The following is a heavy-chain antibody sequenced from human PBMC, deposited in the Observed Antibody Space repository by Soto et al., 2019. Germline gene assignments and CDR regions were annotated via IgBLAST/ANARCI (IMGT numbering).Heavy chain of an antibody. D-gene: IGHD3-16*01. J-gene: IGHJ6*02. CDR3: AMVDVYVTPSPQDV. V-gene: IGHV1-18*01. Sequence: QVQLVQSGAEVKNPGASVKVSCKASGYRFTSYGIGWVRQAPGQGLEWMGWINAYNGNTNYAQNLQGRVTLTTDTSTSTAYMELRSLRSNDTAVYYCAMVDVYVTPSPQDVWGQGTTVIVSS. CDR1: GYRFTSYG. CDR2: INAYNGNT.